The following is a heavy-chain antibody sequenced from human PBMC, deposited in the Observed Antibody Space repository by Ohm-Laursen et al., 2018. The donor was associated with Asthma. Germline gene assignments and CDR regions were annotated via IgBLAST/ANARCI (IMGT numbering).Heavy chain of an antibody. D-gene: IGHD3-22*01. V-gene: IGHV4-31*03. CDR1: GDSISSGNNY. CDR2: IYYSGLT. Sequence: SETLSLTCTVSGDSISSGNNYWSWIRQHPGKGLEWIGYIYYSGLTYSNPSLRSRVSISVDTSKNQFSLNLTPVTAADTAVYYCARGTFYYESTGYYFFGHWGQGALVTVSS. J-gene: IGHJ4*02. CDR3: ARGTFYYESTGYYFFGH.